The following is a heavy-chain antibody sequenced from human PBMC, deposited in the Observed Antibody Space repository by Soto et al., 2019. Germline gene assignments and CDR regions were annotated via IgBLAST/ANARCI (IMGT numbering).Heavy chain of an antibody. Sequence: GGSLRLSCAASGFNFGPFWMHWVRQAPGKGLVWVSHINSDGSTIVYADSVKGRFTISRDNAKSTLFLQMNSLRVEDTAVYYCAKDLGGNPPLDYWGQGTLVTVSS. J-gene: IGHJ4*02. CDR3: AKDLGGNPPLDY. CDR1: GFNFGPFW. D-gene: IGHD2-15*01. CDR2: INSDGSTI. V-gene: IGHV3-74*01.